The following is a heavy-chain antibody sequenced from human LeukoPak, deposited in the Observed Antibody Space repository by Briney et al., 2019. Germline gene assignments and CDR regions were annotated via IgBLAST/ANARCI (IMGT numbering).Heavy chain of an antibody. CDR2: ISSSGSTI. V-gene: IGHV3-48*03. CDR1: GFTFSSYE. CDR3: AREDDSSGPYYYYMDV. D-gene: IGHD3-22*01. J-gene: IGHJ6*03. Sequence: PGESLRLSCAASGFTFSSYEMNWVRQAPGKGLEWVSYISSSGSTIYYADSVKGRFTISRDNAKNSLYLQMNSLRAEDTAVYYCAREDDSSGPYYYYMDVWGKGTTVTVSS.